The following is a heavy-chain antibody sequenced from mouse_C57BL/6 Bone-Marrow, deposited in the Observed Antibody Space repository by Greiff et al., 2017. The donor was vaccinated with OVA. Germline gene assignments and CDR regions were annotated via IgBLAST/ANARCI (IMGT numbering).Heavy chain of an antibody. V-gene: IGHV1-69*01. CDR1: GYTFTSYW. CDR2: IDPSDSYT. D-gene: IGHD1-1*01. J-gene: IGHJ2*01. Sequence: VQLQQPGAELVMPGASVKLSCKASGYTFTSYWMHWVKQRPGQGLEWIGEIDPSDSYTNYNQKFKGKSTLTVDKSSSTAYMQLSSLTSEGSAVYYCARSPITTVVATPYYFDYWGQGTTLTVSS. CDR3: ARSPITTVVATPYYFDY.